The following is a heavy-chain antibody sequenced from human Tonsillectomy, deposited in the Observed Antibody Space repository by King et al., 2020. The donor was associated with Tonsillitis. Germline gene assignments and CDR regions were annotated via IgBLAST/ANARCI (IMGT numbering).Heavy chain of an antibody. J-gene: IGHJ4*02. D-gene: IGHD7-27*01. CDR1: VGTFARYA. Sequence: QLVQSGAEVKKPGSSVKVSCKASVGTFARYAISGVRQAPEQGLEWMVRVIPLLDIANYAQKLQGRVTITADNSTSTAYMVLSSLRSEDTAVYYCARDNWGRECDSWGQGTLVTVSS. CDR3: ARDNWGRECDS. V-gene: IGHV1-69*04. CDR2: VIPLLDIA.